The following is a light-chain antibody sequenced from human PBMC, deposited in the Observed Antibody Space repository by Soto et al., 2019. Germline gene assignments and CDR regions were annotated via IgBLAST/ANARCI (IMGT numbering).Light chain of an antibody. Sequence: QSVLTQPASVSGSPGQSITISCTGTISDVGSYNYVSWYQQHPGKAPKLMIYEVSNRPSGVSSRFSGSKSGNTASLTISGLQAEDEADYYCSSYTSSSTLFGTGTKVTV. CDR3: SSYTSSSTL. V-gene: IGLV2-14*01. CDR2: EVS. CDR1: ISDVGSYNY. J-gene: IGLJ1*01.